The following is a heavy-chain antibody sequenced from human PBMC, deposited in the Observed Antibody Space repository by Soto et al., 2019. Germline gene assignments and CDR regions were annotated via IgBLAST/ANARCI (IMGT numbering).Heavy chain of an antibody. CDR1: GASISRSPY. J-gene: IGHJ4*02. CDR2: ILHNANT. Sequence: SETLSLTCTVSGASISRSPYWSWIRQSTGKGLEWIGYILHNANTNYNPSLKSRVAISADTSKNQVSLELSSVTAADTAVYYCARGIDAYKTGYWGQGTLVTVSS. D-gene: IGHD1-26*01. CDR3: ARGIDAYKTGY. V-gene: IGHV4-59*11.